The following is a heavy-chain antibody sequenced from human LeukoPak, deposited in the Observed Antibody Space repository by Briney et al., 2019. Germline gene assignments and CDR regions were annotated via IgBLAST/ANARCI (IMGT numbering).Heavy chain of an antibody. V-gene: IGHV1-69*04. CDR1: GDTFNDYT. CDR3: ATEADGSLTV. Sequence: SVKVSCKASGDTFNDYTFSWVRQAPGQGLEWMGRIMPFLDVANYAPKFQGRVTLTADKSTSTAYMELSDLKSEDTAVYYCATEADGSLTVWGKGTMVTVSS. J-gene: IGHJ6*04. CDR2: IMPFLDVA. D-gene: IGHD3-10*01.